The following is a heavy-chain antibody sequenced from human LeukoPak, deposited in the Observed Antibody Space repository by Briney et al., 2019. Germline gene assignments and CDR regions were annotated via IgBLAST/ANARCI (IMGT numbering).Heavy chain of an antibody. V-gene: IGHV3-48*04. CDR1: GFTFSGYS. CDR3: ASLSGAGSPFY. D-gene: IGHD6-19*01. J-gene: IGHJ4*02. Sequence: GGSLRLSCAASGFTFSGYSMNWVRQAPGKGLEWISYISSDSSTIYYADSVKGRFTISRDNAQNSLSLQMNSLRAEDSAVYYCASLSGAGSPFYWGQGTLVTVSS. CDR2: ISSDSSTI.